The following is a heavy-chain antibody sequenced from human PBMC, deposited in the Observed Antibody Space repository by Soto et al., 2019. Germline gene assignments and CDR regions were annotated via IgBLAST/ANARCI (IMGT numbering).Heavy chain of an antibody. J-gene: IGHJ4*02. CDR2: ISSSSSYI. CDR1: GFTFSSYS. V-gene: IGHV3-21*01. Sequence: PGGSLRLSCAASGFTFSSYSMNWVRQAPGKGLEWVSSISSSSSYIYYADSVKGRFTISRDNAKNSLYLQMNSLRAEDTAVYYCARGPLTHFRYCSSTSCYVLWGQGTLLTVSS. CDR3: ARGPLTHFRYCSSTSCYVL. D-gene: IGHD2-2*01.